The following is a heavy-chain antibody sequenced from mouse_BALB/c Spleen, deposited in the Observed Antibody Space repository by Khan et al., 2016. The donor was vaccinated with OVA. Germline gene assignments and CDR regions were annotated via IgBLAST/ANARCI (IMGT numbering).Heavy chain of an antibody. CDR3: ARNGGCVHWEFDV. CDR1: GFSLSSYG. V-gene: IGHV2-2*02. D-gene: IGHD1-1*02. J-gene: IGHJ1*01. CDR2: IWSGGST. Sequence: QVQLKQSGPGLVQPSQSLSITCKVSGFSLSSYGVHWVRQSPGKGLEWLGVIWSGGSTVYNAAFISRLSISKDNSKSHVFFIMNSLQANDTAIYCWARNGGCVHWEFDVWGAGTTVTVSS.